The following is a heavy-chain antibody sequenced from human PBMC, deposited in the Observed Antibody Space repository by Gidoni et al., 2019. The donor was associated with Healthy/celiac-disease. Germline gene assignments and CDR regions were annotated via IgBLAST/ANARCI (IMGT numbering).Heavy chain of an antibody. J-gene: IGHJ3*02. Sequence: HVTFRESGPALVKTTQTLTLTCTFSGFSLITSGMCVSWISQPQGKALEWLARIDWDDYKYYSTSLKTRLTISKETSKNQGVLKMTNMDPVDTATYYCARIQLWADDAFDIWGQGTMVTVSS. V-gene: IGHV2-70*15. CDR3: ARIQLWADDAFDI. CDR2: IDWDDYK. D-gene: IGHD5-18*01. CDR1: GFSLITSGMC.